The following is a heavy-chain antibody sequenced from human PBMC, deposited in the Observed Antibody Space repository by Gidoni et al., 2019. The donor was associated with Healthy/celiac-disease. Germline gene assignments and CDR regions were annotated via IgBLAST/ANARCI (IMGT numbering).Heavy chain of an antibody. V-gene: IGHV2-5*02. CDR2: IYWDDEK. J-gene: IGHJ3*02. CDR1: GFSLSSSGAG. CDR3: AHRRRDTSGEGPGRDAYDI. Sequence: QITLKESGPTLMKPTQTLTLTCSFSGFSLSSSGAGVGWIRQPPGKVLEWLGVIYWDDEKRYSPSLKSRLTITKDTSKYQVVLKMSNMDPVDTATYYCAHRRRDTSGEGPGRDAYDIWGQGTTVTVSS. D-gene: IGHD2-15*01.